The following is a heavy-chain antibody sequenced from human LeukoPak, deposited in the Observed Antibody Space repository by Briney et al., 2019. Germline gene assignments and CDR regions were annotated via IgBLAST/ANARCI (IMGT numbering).Heavy chain of an antibody. CDR2: ISWNSGSI. CDR1: GFTFDDYA. J-gene: IGHJ3*02. Sequence: PGRSLRLSCAASGFTFDDYAMHWVRQAPGKGLEWVSGISWNSGSIGYADSVKGRFTISRDNAKNSLYLQMNSLRAEDTALYYCAKDRYSTRKDDAFDIWGQGTMVTVSS. D-gene: IGHD1-14*01. V-gene: IGHV3-9*01. CDR3: AKDRYSTRKDDAFDI.